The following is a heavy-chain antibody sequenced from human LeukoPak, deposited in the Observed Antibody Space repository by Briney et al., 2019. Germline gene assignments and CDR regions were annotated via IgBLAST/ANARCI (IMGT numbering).Heavy chain of an antibody. Sequence: SETLSLTCTVSGGSISSYYWSWIRQPPGKGLEWIGYIYYSGSTNYNPSLKGRVTISVDTSKNQFSLKLSSVTAADTAVYYCASTPIPRDAFDIWGQGTMVTVSS. CDR2: IYYSGST. J-gene: IGHJ3*02. V-gene: IGHV4-59*01. CDR1: GGSISSYY. CDR3: ASTPIPRDAFDI. D-gene: IGHD2-2*02.